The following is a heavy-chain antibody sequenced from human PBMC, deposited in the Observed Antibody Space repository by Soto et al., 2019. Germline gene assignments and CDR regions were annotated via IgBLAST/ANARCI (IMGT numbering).Heavy chain of an antibody. D-gene: IGHD1-7*01. V-gene: IGHV1-2*02. CDR3: GRGRSGELVVFY. Sequence: QVQLVQSGAEVKESGASVKVSCKASGYTFTGYYIHWVRQAPGQGLEWVGEISPKSGGTRYAQKFQGRVTMTKDTSISTVYMELTNLSPDDTAVYYCGRGRSGELVVFYWGQGTLVTVHS. CDR1: GYTFTGYY. CDR2: ISPKSGGT. J-gene: IGHJ4*02.